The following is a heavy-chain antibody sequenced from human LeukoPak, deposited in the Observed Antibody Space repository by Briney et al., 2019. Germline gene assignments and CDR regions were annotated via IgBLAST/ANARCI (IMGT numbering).Heavy chain of an antibody. J-gene: IGHJ6*03. V-gene: IGHV3-21*01. CDR1: GFTFSSYS. Sequence: GGSLRLSCAASGFTFSSYSMNWVRQAPGKGLEWVSSISSSSSYIYYAVSVKGRFTISRDNAKNSLYLQMNSLRAEDTAVYYCARDRGGSYYRYYYMDVWGKGTTVTVSS. D-gene: IGHD1-26*01. CDR3: ARDRGGSYYRYYYMDV. CDR2: ISSSSSYI.